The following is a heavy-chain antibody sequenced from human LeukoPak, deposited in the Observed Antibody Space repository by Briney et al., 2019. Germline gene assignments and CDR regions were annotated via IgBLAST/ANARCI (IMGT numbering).Heavy chain of an antibody. J-gene: IGHJ5*02. Sequence: GGSLRPSCAASGFTFSSYGMHWVRQAPGKGLEWVAVISYDGSHKYYADSVKGRFTISRDNSKNTLYLQMNSLRPEDTAVYYCARLGRIAAYNWFDLWGQGTLVSVSS. CDR1: GFTFSSYG. D-gene: IGHD6-25*01. CDR3: ARLGRIAAYNWFDL. CDR2: ISYDGSHK. V-gene: IGHV3-30*03.